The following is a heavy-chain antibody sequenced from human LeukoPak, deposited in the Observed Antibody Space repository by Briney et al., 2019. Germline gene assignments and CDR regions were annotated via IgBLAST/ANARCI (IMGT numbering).Heavy chain of an antibody. J-gene: IGHJ4*02. CDR2: IYDDDAT. CDR1: GFTVSTIY. V-gene: IGHV3-66*01. D-gene: IGHD2-8*02. CDR3: TKGRGPSGGEWPIFES. Sequence: PGGSLRLSCAASGFTVSTIYMSWVRQAPGKELEWVSIIYDDDATRHTDSVKGRFTISRDNSKNTLYLQMTSLRAADTAVYYCTKGRGPSGGEWPIFESWGQGTLVPVSS.